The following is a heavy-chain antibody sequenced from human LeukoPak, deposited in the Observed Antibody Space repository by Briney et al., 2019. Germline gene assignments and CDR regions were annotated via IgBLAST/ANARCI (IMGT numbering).Heavy chain of an antibody. V-gene: IGHV1-69*13. CDR3: AGLIAVAGTGAFDI. Sequence: SVKVSCKASGGTFSSYAISWVRQAPGQGLEWMGGIIPIFGTADYAQKFQGRVTITADESTSTAYMELSSLRSEDTAVYYCAGLIAVAGTGAFDIWGQGTMVTVSS. CDR1: GGTFSSYA. CDR2: IIPIFGTA. D-gene: IGHD6-19*01. J-gene: IGHJ3*02.